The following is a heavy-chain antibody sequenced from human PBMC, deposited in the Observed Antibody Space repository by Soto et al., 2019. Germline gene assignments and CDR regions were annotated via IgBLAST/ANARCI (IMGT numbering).Heavy chain of an antibody. CDR2: ISYDGSNK. J-gene: IGHJ6*03. CDR1: GFTFSSYG. V-gene: IGHV3-30*18. Sequence: GGSLRLSCAASGFTFSSYGMHWVRQAPGKGLEWVAVISYDGSNKYYADSVKGRFTISRDNSKNTLYLQMNSLRAEDTAVYYCAKDGGTSRPTPLYYYYYYMDVWGKGTTVTVSS. CDR3: AKDGGTSRPTPLYYYYYYMDV. D-gene: IGHD4-17*01.